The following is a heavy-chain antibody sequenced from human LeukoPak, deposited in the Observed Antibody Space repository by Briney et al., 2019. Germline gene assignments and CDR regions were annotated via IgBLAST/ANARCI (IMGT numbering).Heavy chain of an antibody. CDR3: ARGTATTAGIDY. J-gene: IGHJ4*02. Sequence: GGSLRLSCAASGFTFSSYWMHWVRQAPGKGLMWVSHINTDGGSTTYGDPAKGRFTTSRDNAKNTLYLQMNSLRVEDTAVYYCARGTATTAGIDYWGQGTLFTVSS. CDR2: INTDGGST. CDR1: GFTFSSYW. V-gene: IGHV3-74*01. D-gene: IGHD6-13*01.